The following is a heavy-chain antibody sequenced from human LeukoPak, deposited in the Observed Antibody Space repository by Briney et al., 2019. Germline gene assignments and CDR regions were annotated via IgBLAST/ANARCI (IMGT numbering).Heavy chain of an antibody. D-gene: IGHD5-12*01. CDR1: GFTFSSYD. V-gene: IGHV3-30*02. Sequence: GGSLRLSCAASGFTFSSYDMHWVRQAPGKGLEWVAFIQYDESTKYYADSLKGRFTISRDNSKNTLYLQMNSLRAEDTAVYYCARGGRGYDDNFDYWGQGTLVTVSS. CDR3: ARGGRGYDDNFDY. CDR2: IQYDESTK. J-gene: IGHJ4*02.